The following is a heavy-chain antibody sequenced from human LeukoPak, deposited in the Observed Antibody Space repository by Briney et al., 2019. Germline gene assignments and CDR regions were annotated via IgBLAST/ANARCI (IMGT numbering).Heavy chain of an antibody. CDR1: GGPISRYY. CDR3: ARFAATTMWGVFDY. Sequence: PSDPLSLTCTVSGGPISRYYWRCIRQPPGKGLVWIAYIYYSRSTNYYPSLKSRVTRSVDTSKIQFSLKRSTVAAADAAVYYCARFAATTMWGVFDYWGQGTLVTVSS. D-gene: IGHD6-25*01. J-gene: IGHJ4*02. V-gene: IGHV4-59*07. CDR2: IYYSRST.